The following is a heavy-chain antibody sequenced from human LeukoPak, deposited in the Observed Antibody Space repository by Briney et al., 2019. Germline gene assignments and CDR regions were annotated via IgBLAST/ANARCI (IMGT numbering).Heavy chain of an antibody. CDR3: ARAKNWNNLGDYYYYMDV. D-gene: IGHD1/OR15-1a*01. CDR2: ISAYNGNT. J-gene: IGHJ6*03. Sequence: ASVKVSCKASGYTFTSYAMNWVRQAPGQGLEWMGWISAYNGNTNYAQKLQGRVTMTTGTSTSTAYMELRSLRSDDTAVDHCARAKNWNNLGDYYYYMDVWGKGTTVTVSS. CDR1: GYTFTSYA. V-gene: IGHV1-18*01.